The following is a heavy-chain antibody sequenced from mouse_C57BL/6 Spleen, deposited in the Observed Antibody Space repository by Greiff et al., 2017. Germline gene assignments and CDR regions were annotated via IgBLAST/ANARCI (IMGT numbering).Heavy chain of an antibody. Sequence: EVMLVESGGGLVKPGGSLKLSCAASGFTFSSYAMSWVRQTPEKRLEWVATISDGGSYTYYPDNVKGRFTISRDNAKNNLYLQMSHLKSEDTAMYCCARGDYGSSYGFAYWGQGTLVTVSA. J-gene: IGHJ3*01. V-gene: IGHV5-4*03. D-gene: IGHD1-1*01. CDR2: ISDGGSYT. CDR3: ARGDYGSSYGFAY. CDR1: GFTFSSYA.